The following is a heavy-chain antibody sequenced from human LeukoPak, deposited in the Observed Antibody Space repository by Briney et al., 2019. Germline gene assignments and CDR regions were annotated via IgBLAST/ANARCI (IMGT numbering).Heavy chain of an antibody. J-gene: IGHJ3*02. Sequence: GASVKVSCKASGYTFTSYGISWVRQAPGQGLEWMGWISAYNGNTNYAQKLQGRVTMTTDTSTSTAYMELRSLGSDDTAVYYCARVRVSWNVPDDAFDIWGQGTMVTVSS. CDR1: GYTFTSYG. CDR3: ARVRVSWNVPDDAFDI. D-gene: IGHD1-1*01. CDR2: ISAYNGNT. V-gene: IGHV1-18*01.